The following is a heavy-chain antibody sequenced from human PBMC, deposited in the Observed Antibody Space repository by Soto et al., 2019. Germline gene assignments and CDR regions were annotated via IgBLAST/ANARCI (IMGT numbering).Heavy chain of an antibody. CDR3: ARDGVDAGLYFDY. Sequence: EVQLLESGGGLVQPGGSLRLSCAASGFTFSSYAMSWVRQAPGKGLEWVATINQGGSEKYYVDSVKGRFTISRDNAKNSLYLQVNSLRVEDTAVYYCARDGVDAGLYFDYWGQGALVTVSS. V-gene: IGHV3-7*01. J-gene: IGHJ4*02. D-gene: IGHD2-15*01. CDR1: GFTFSSYA. CDR2: INQGGSEK.